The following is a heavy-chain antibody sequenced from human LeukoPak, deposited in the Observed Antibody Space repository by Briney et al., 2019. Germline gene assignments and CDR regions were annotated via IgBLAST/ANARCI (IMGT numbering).Heavy chain of an antibody. CDR2: ISSSGSTI. CDR1: RFTLSSYE. V-gene: IGHV3-48*03. J-gene: IGHJ5*02. D-gene: IGHD6-19*01. CDR3: ARGAGYSSGWYPGWFDP. Sequence: PGRSLRLSSAADRFTLSSYEMNWVRRAPGKGMEWVSYISSSGSTIYYADSVKGRFSISRENAKNSLYLQMNSLRAEDTAVYYCARGAGYSSGWYPGWFDPWGQGTLVTVSS.